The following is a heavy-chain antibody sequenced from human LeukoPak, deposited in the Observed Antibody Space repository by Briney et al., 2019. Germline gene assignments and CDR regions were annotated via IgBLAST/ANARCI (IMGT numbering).Heavy chain of an antibody. Sequence: ASVKVSCKASGYTFTGYYMHWVRQAPGQGLEWMGWINPNSGGTNSAQKFQGRVTMTRDTSISTAYMELSRLRSDDTAVYYCARAYVFTLFGVTTHSYFDYWGQGTLVTVSS. CDR3: ARAYVFTLFGVTTHSYFDY. J-gene: IGHJ4*02. CDR2: INPNSGGT. CDR1: GYTFTGYY. D-gene: IGHD3-3*01. V-gene: IGHV1-2*02.